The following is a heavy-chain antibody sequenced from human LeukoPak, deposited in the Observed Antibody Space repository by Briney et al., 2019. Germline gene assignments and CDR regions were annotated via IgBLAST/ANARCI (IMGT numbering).Heavy chain of an antibody. CDR3: ARHYCSSTSCYFFGPHLAPYMDV. CDR2: IYYSGSI. D-gene: IGHD2-2*01. J-gene: IGHJ6*03. Sequence: SETLSLTCAVSGGSISSNNWWSWVRQPPGKGLEWIGSIYYSGSIYYNPSLKSRVTISVDTSKNQFSLKLSSVTAADTAVYYCARHYCSSTSCYFFGPHLAPYMDVWGKGTTVTVSS. CDR1: GGSISSNNW. V-gene: IGHV4-39*01.